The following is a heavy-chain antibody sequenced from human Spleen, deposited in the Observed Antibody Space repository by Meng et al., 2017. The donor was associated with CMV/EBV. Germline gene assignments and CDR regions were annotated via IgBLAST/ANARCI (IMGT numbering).Heavy chain of an antibody. V-gene: IGHV1-18*01. Sequence: ASVKVSCKASGYTFINYGISWVRQAPGQGLEWMGWISARNDNTKYAQKFQGRVTMTTDTSTSTAYMELRSLRSDDTAVYYCATTKGDYWGQGTLVTVSS. CDR3: ATTKGDY. CDR2: ISARNDNT. D-gene: IGHD5-24*01. CDR1: GYTFINYG. J-gene: IGHJ4*02.